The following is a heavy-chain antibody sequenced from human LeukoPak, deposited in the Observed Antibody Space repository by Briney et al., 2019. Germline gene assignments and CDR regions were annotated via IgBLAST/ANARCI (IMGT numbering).Heavy chain of an antibody. CDR3: ARDPYSGSYGADYYYYMDV. J-gene: IGHJ6*03. D-gene: IGHD1-26*01. Sequence: GGSLRLSCAASGFTFSSYSMNWVRQAPGKGLEWVSSISSSSIYIYYADSLKGRFTISRDNAKNSLYLQMNSLRAEDTAVYYCARDPYSGSYGADYYYYMDVWGKGTTVTISS. CDR2: ISSSSIYI. CDR1: GFTFSSYS. V-gene: IGHV3-21*01.